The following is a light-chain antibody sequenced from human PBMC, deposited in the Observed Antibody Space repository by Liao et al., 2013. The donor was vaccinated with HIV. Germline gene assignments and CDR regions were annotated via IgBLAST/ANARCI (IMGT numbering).Light chain of an antibody. J-gene: IGLJ1*01. V-gene: IGLV3-21*01. Sequence: SYELTQSPSVSVAPGKTARITCGGNNIGNKSVHWYRQKPGQAPVLVIYYDRDRPSGIPERISGSNSGNMATLTITRVEAGDEADYYCQLWDSSSDHPYVFGTGTQVTVL. CDR3: QLWDSSSDHPYV. CDR1: NIGNKS. CDR2: YDR.